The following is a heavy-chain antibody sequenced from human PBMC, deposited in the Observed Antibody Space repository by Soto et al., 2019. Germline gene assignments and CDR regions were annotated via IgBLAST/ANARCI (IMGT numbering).Heavy chain of an antibody. J-gene: IGHJ4*02. CDR1: GGSISSGDYY. CDR2: IYYSGST. Sequence: SETLSLTCTVSGGSISSGDYYWSWIRQPPGKGLEWIGYIYYSGSTYYNPSLKSRVTISVDTSKNQFSLKLSSVTAADTAVYYCARGAYYDSSGYPIFDYWGQGTLVTVSS. D-gene: IGHD3-22*01. V-gene: IGHV4-30-4*01. CDR3: ARGAYYDSSGYPIFDY.